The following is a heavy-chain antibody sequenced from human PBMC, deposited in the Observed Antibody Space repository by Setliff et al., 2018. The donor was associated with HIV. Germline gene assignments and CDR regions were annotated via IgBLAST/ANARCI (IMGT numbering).Heavy chain of an antibody. Sequence: SVKVSCKASGGTFSSYAISWVRQAPGQGLEWMGGIIPILGIANYAQKFQGRVTITADKSTSTAYMELSSLRSEDTAVYYCARAYYYDSSGLAPYYYYGMDVWGQGTTVTV. CDR3: ARAYYYDSSGLAPYYYYGMDV. V-gene: IGHV1-69*10. D-gene: IGHD3-22*01. CDR2: IIPILGIA. CDR1: GGTFSSYA. J-gene: IGHJ6*02.